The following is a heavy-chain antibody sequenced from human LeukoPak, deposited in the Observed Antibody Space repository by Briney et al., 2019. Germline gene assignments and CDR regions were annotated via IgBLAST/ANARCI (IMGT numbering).Heavy chain of an antibody. CDR2: ISAYNGNT. CDR3: ARVGDISTGYPYYFDY. V-gene: IGHV1-18*01. D-gene: IGHD3-9*01. Sequence: ASVKVSCKASGYTFTSYGITWVRQAPGQGLEWMGWISAYNGNTNYAQKVQGRVTMTTDTSTSTAYMELRSLRSDDRAMYYCARVGDISTGYPYYFDYWGQGTLVTVSS. CDR1: GYTFTSYG. J-gene: IGHJ4*02.